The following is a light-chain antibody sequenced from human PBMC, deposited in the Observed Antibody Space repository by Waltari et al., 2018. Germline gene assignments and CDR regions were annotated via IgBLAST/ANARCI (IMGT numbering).Light chain of an antibody. J-gene: IGKJ4*01. CDR1: QSISRY. V-gene: IGKV1-39*01. Sequence: DIQMTQSPSSLSASLGDRVTITCRASQSISRYLNWFQQKPGKAPNWLIYTASSLATGVPSRFSGSGSGTDFTLTITSLQPEDFATYYCQQSYITPLTFGGGTKVEI. CDR2: TAS. CDR3: QQSYITPLT.